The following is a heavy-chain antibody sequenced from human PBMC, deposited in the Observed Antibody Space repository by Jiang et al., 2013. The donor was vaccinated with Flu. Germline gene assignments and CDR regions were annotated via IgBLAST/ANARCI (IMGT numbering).Heavy chain of an antibody. CDR2: ISSSGSST. J-gene: IGHJ4*02. D-gene: IGHD3-3*01. Sequence: LESGGGLVQPGGSLRLSCAASGFTLSSYAMSWVRQASGKGLEWVATISSSGSSTFHADSVMGRFTISRDKSKNTLYLQMNSLRAEDTAVYYCAKDTTGRDNDFWSGYFYDYWGQGTLVTVSS. CDR3: AKDTTGRDNDFWSGYFYDY. V-gene: IGHV3-23*01. CDR1: GFTLSSYA.